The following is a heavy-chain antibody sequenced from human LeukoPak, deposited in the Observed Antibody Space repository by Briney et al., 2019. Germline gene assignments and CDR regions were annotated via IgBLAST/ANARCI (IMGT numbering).Heavy chain of an antibody. CDR2: IYYSGST. CDR3: ARGGRDGYNFRLSWFDP. D-gene: IGHD5-24*01. Sequence: PSETLSLTCTVSGGSVSSGSYYWSWIRQPPGKGLEWIGYIYYSGSTNYNPSLKSRVTISVDTSKNQFSLKLSSVTAADTAVYYCARGGRDGYNFRLSWFDPWGQGTLVTVSS. J-gene: IGHJ5*02. V-gene: IGHV4-61*01. CDR1: GGSVSSGSYY.